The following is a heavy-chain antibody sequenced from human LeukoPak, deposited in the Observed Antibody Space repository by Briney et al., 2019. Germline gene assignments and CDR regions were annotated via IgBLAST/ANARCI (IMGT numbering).Heavy chain of an antibody. CDR3: ARVSHFDY. CDR2: FYSGGST. Sequence: GGSLRLSCVASGFTVSSNYMSWVRQAPGKGLEWLSVFYSGGSTYYADSVNGRFTMSRDNSKNTLYLQMNGLRVEDTAVYYCARVSHFDYWGQGTQVTVPS. V-gene: IGHV3-66*01. CDR1: GFTVSSNY. J-gene: IGHJ4*02.